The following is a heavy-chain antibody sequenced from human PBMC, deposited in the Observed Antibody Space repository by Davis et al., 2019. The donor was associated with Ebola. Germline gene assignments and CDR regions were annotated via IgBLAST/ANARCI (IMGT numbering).Heavy chain of an antibody. J-gene: IGHJ3*01. V-gene: IGHV3-23*01. CDR1: GFRFYSYA. Sequence: GESLKISCAASGFRFYSYAMSWVRRAPGKGLEWVSTLGLSADTYYADPVKGRFTISRDNSKNTLYLQMNSLRVEDTAIYYCAKDTSNVWFDVWGQGTMVTVSS. CDR2: LGLSADT. CDR3: AKDTSNVWFDV. D-gene: IGHD2-2*01.